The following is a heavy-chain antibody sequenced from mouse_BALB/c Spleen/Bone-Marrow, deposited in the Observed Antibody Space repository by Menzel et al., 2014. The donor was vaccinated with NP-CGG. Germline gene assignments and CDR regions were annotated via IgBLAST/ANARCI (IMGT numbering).Heavy chain of an antibody. V-gene: IGHV14-3*02. CDR1: GFNIKDTY. CDR2: IDPANGNT. Sequence: DVKLQESGAELVKPGASVKLSCTASGFNIKDTYIHWVKQRPEQGLEWIGRIDPANGNTKSDPKFQGKATITADTSSNTAYLQLSSLTSEDTAVFYCTRGLGWDYWGQGTTLTVSS. D-gene: IGHD4-1*01. CDR3: TRGLGWDY. J-gene: IGHJ2*01.